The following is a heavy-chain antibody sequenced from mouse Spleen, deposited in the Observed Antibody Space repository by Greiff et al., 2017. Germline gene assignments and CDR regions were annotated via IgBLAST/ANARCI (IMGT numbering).Heavy chain of an antibody. D-gene: IGHD1-1*01. CDR3: TRVGSSLMDY. J-gene: IGHJ4*01. CDR2: IDPETGGT. V-gene: IGHV1-15*01. CDR1: GYTFTDYE. Sequence: VQLQQSGAELVRPGASVKLSCKASGYTFTDYEMHWVKQTPVHGLEWIGAIDPETGGTAYNQKFKGKAILTADKSSSTAYMELRSLTSEDSAVYYCTRVGSSLMDYWGQGTSVTVSS.